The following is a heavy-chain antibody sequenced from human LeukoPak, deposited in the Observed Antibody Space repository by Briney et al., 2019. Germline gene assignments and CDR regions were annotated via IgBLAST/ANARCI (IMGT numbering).Heavy chain of an antibody. J-gene: IGHJ4*02. CDR1: GFSFSSYT. CDR3: ARDWGCGNNVCYYGY. CDR2: ISSSGSVL. D-gene: IGHD3-10*01. Sequence: PGGSLRLSRAGSGFSFSSYTMNWARQAPGKGLEWVSSISSSGSVLFYADSVKGRFTISRDNAKNSLYLQMSSLRADDTAVYYCARDWGCGNNVCYYGYWGQGTLVTVSS. V-gene: IGHV3-21*06.